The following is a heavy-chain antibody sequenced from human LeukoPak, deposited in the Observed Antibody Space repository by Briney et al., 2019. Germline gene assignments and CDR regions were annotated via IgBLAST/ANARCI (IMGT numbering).Heavy chain of an antibody. D-gene: IGHD2-8*01. J-gene: IGHJ4*02. V-gene: IGHV3-30*18. CDR3: AKEYCSNSVCHSLDY. CDR2: ISYDGSNK. Sequence: PGGSLRLSCAASGFTFSSSGMHWVRQAAVKGLEWVAVISYDGSNKYYADSVKGRFTFSRDNSKNTLYLQMNSLRAEDTAVYYCAKEYCSNSVCHSLDYWGQGTLVTVSS. CDR1: GFTFSSSG.